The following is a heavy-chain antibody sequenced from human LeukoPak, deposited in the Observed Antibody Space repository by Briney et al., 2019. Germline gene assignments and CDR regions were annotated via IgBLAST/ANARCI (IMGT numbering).Heavy chain of an antibody. Sequence: PSETLSLTCTVSGGSIISGSKYWGWIRQAPGTGLEWIGSIYYSGTTYYDPSLKSRVTMSVDTSKNQFSLKLSSVTAADTAVYYCARHDKLELRGDIYFDYWGQGTLVTVSS. CDR2: IYYSGTT. CDR1: GGSIISGSKY. D-gene: IGHD1-7*01. V-gene: IGHV4-39*01. J-gene: IGHJ4*02. CDR3: ARHDKLELRGDIYFDY.